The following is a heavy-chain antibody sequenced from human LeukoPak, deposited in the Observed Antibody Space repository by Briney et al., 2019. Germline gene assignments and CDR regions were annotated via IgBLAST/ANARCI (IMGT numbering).Heavy chain of an antibody. CDR2: ISSSSSYT. V-gene: IGHV3-11*06. J-gene: IGHJ5*02. Sequence: GGSLRLSCAASGFTFSDYYMSWIRQAPGKGLEWVSYISSSSSYTNYADSVKGRFTISRDNAKNTLYLQMNSLRAEDTAVYYCARDGRPYYYDSSGYYTGYNWFDPWGQGTLVTVSS. D-gene: IGHD3-22*01. CDR3: ARDGRPYYYDSSGYYTGYNWFDP. CDR1: GFTFSDYY.